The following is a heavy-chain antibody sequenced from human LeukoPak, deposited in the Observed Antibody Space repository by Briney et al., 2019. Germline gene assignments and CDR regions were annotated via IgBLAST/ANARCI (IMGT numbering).Heavy chain of an antibody. J-gene: IGHJ3*02. CDR2: IIPILGIA. Sequence: SVKVSCKASGGTFSSYTISWVRQAPGQGLEWMGRIIPILGIANYAQKFQGRVTITADKSTSTAYMELSRLRSEDTAVYYCARSLGATHDAFDIWGQGTMVTVSS. CDR1: GGTFSSYT. D-gene: IGHD1-26*01. V-gene: IGHV1-69*02. CDR3: ARSLGATHDAFDI.